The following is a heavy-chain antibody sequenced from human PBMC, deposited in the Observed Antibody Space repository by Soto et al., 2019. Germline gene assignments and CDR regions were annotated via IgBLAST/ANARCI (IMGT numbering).Heavy chain of an antibody. J-gene: IGHJ3*02. CDR1: GFTFSSYG. CDR2: ISGSGAYT. V-gene: IGHV3-23*01. CDR3: AKGLDSSGWYGVDAFDI. Sequence: VSLRLSCAASGFTFSSYGMSWVRQAPWKGLEWVSCISGSGAYTYYADSVKGRFTISRDNSKSSLYLQMNSLRAEDTAVYYCAKGLDSSGWYGVDAFDIWGQGTMVTVSS. D-gene: IGHD6-13*01.